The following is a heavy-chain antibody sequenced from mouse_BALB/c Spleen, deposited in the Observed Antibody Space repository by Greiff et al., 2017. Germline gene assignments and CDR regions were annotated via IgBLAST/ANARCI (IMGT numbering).Heavy chain of an antibody. CDR1: GYTFTSYV. D-gene: IGHD2-3*01. V-gene: IGHV1-14*01. CDR2: INPYNDGT. CDR3: ARAYDGYYGGYYAMDY. Sequence: EVQLQQSGPELVKPGASVKMSCKASGYTFTSYVMHWVKQKPGQGLEWIGYINPYNDGTKYNEKFKGKATLTSDKSSSTAYMELSSLTSEDSAVYYCARAYDGYYGGYYAMDYWGQGTSVTVSS. J-gene: IGHJ4*01.